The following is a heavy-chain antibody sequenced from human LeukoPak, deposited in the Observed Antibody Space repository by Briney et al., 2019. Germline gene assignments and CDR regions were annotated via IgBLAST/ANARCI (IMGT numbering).Heavy chain of an antibody. V-gene: IGHV3-30-3*01. CDR1: GFTFSSYA. J-gene: IGHJ4*02. Sequence: GRSLRLSCAASGFTFSSYAMHWVRQAPGKGLEWVAVISYDGSNKYYADSVKGRFTISRDNSKNTLYLEMNSLRAEDTAVYYCARGSVVVVVPAAIILYWGQGTLVTVSS. D-gene: IGHD2-2*01. CDR3: ARGSVVVVVPAAIILY. CDR2: ISYDGSNK.